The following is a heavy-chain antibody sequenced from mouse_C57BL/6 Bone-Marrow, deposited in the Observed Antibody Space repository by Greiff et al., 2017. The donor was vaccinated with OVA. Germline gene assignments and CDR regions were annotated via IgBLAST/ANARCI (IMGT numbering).Heavy chain of an antibody. CDR1: GYTFTDYN. CDR2: INPNNGGT. Sequence: VQLKQSGPELVKPGASVKIPCKASGYTFTDYNMDWVKQSHGKSLEWIGDINPNNGGTIYNQKFKGKATLTVDKSSSTAYMELRSLTSEDTAVYYCARSSWDWFAYWGQGTLVTVSA. CDR3: ARSSWDWFAY. J-gene: IGHJ3*01. V-gene: IGHV1-18*01. D-gene: IGHD4-1*01.